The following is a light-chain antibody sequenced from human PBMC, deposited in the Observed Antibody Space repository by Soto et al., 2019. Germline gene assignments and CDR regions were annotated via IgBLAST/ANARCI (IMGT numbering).Light chain of an antibody. J-gene: IGLJ2*01. Sequence: SYELTQPPSVSVAPEKTARITCGGNNIGSKSVHWYQQKPGQAPVLVISYDSDRPSGIPERFSGSKSGNTATLTISRVEAGDGADYYCQVWDSSSDPAVFGGGTKVTVL. V-gene: IGLV3-21*04. CDR3: QVWDSSSDPAV. CDR1: NIGSKS. CDR2: YDS.